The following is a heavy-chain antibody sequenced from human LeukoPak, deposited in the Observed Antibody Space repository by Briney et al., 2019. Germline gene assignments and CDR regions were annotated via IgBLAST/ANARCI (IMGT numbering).Heavy chain of an antibody. D-gene: IGHD3-16*01. V-gene: IGHV4-39*07. J-gene: IGHJ5*02. CDR1: GGSISSSSYY. CDR3: ARLHKNSVGVDP. Sequence: SETLSLTCTVSGGSISSSSYYWGWIRQPPGKGLEWIGSIYYSGSTYYNPSLKSRVTISVDTSKNQFSLKVSSVTAADTAVYYCARLHKNSVGVDPWGQGTLVTVSS. CDR2: IYYSGST.